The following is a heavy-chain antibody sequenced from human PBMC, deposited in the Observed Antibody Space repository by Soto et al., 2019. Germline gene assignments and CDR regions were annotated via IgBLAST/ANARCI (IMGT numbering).Heavy chain of an antibody. D-gene: IGHD2-2*01. CDR3: ARVPDLNYCSRTSCLYYFDY. CDR1: GFTFSRYV. J-gene: IGHJ4*02. CDR2: INSNGDST. V-gene: IGHV3-23*01. Sequence: EVQLLEPGGGLVQPGGSLRLSCVASGFTFSRYVMSWVRQAPGKGLEWVSTINSNGDSTYYADSVKGRFTVSRDNSKNSLYLQMNSLRAEDTAVYYCARVPDLNYCSRTSCLYYFDYWGQGALVTVSS.